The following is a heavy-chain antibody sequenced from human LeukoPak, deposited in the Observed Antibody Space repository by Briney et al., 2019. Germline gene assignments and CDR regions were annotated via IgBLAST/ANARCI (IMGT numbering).Heavy chain of an antibody. CDR2: MSYDGSNE. CDR3: AKPMGSCSGGNCYSFVY. V-gene: IGHV3-30*18. Sequence: GGSLRLSCAASGFTFSNYGMHWVRQAPGKGLEWVAVMSYDGSNEAYADSVKGRFTIFRDSSKDTLYLQMNSGRAEDPAVYYCAKPMGSCSGGNCYSFVYGGQGTLVSVFS. D-gene: IGHD2-15*01. J-gene: IGHJ4*02. CDR1: GFTFSNYG.